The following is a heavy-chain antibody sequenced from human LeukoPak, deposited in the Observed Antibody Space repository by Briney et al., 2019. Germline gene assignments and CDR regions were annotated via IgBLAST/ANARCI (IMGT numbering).Heavy chain of an antibody. Sequence: ASVKVSRKASGYTFTSYDINWVRQATGQGLEWMGWMNPNSGNTGYAQKFQGRVTMTTDTYTSTAYMELRSLRSDDTAVYYCARVDATVTTFDYWGQGTLVTVSS. CDR2: MNPNSGNT. J-gene: IGHJ4*02. CDR3: ARVDATVTTFDY. CDR1: GYTFTSYD. V-gene: IGHV1-8*02. D-gene: IGHD4-17*01.